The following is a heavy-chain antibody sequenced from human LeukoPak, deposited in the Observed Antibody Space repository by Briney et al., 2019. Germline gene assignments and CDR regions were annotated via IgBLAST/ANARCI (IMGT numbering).Heavy chain of an antibody. CDR1: GFNFDDYA. V-gene: IGHV3-9*01. D-gene: IGHD3-22*01. CDR3: AKDIYNYFDSSGYGY. J-gene: IGHJ4*02. Sequence: GGSLRLSCAASGFNFDDYAMHWVRQGPGKGLEWVSGISWNSGRKGYADSVKGRFTISRDNAKNSLYLQMNSLGAEDTALYYCAKDIYNYFDSSGYGYWGQGTLVTVSS. CDR2: ISWNSGRK.